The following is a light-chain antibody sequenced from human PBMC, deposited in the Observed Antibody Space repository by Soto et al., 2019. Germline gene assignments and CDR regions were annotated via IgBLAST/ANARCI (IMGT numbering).Light chain of an antibody. CDR1: QTISVS. J-gene: IGKJ1*01. CDR3: QQYDKYST. CDR2: DAS. V-gene: IGKV1-5*01. Sequence: IQMTQSPSTLSASVGDTVTITCRASQTISVSLAWYQQKPGKAPNLLIYDASTLQGGVPSRFSGSGSGTEFTLTVTSLLPEDFATYFCQQYDKYSTFGHGTKV.